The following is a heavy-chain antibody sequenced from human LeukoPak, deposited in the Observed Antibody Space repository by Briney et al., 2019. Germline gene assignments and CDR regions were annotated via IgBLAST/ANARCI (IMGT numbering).Heavy chain of an antibody. CDR3: ARGLLGYCSSTSCWTNWFDP. Sequence: ASVKVSCKASGYTFTSYDINWVRQATGQGLEWMGWMNPNSGNTGYAQKFQGRVTMTRNTSISTAYMELSSLRSEDTAAYYCARGLLGYCSSTSCWTNWFDPWGQGTLVTVSS. CDR1: GYTFTSYD. CDR2: MNPNSGNT. V-gene: IGHV1-8*01. D-gene: IGHD2-2*01. J-gene: IGHJ5*02.